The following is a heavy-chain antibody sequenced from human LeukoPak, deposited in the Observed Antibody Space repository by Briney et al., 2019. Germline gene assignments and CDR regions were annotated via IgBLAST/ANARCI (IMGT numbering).Heavy chain of an antibody. CDR2: INHSGST. CDR1: GVSFSGYY. J-gene: IGHJ5*02. D-gene: IGHD1-14*01. CDR3: ARGLRQGYKRFYP. V-gene: IGHV4-34*01. Sequence: SETLSLTCAVYGVSFSGYYWSWIRQPPGKGLEWIGEINHSGSTNYNPSLKSRVTISVDTSKNQFSLKLSSVTAADTAVYYCARGLRQGYKRFYPWGQGTLVTVSS.